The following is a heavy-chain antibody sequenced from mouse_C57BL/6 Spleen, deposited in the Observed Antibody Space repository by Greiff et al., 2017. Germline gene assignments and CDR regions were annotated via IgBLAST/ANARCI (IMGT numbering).Heavy chain of an antibody. CDR3: TRHDYDYGWFAY. CDR1: GYAFSSYW. J-gene: IGHJ3*01. Sequence: QVQLQQSGAELVKPGASVKISCKASGYAFSSYWMNWVKQRPGKGLEWIGQIYPGDGDTSYNQKFKGKAKLTAVTSASTAYMALSSLTNEDSAVYYCTRHDYDYGWFAYWGQGTLVTVSA. CDR2: IYPGDGDT. D-gene: IGHD2-4*01. V-gene: IGHV1-80*01.